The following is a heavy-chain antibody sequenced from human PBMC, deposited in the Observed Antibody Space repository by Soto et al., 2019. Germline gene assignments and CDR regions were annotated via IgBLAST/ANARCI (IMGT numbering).Heavy chain of an antibody. V-gene: IGHV4-59*01. Sequence: SETLCLTCTVSGGSISSYYWSWIRQPPGKGLEWIGYIYYSGSTNYNPSLKSRVTISVDTSQNQFSLKLSSVTAADTAVYYCARKGGIAARSLYYYYLAVWGQGTTVTVSS. J-gene: IGHJ6*03. CDR2: IYYSGST. CDR3: ARKGGIAARSLYYYYLAV. CDR1: GGSISSYY. D-gene: IGHD6-6*01.